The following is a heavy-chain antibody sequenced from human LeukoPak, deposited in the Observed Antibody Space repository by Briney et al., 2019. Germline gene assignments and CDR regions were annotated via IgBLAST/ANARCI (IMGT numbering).Heavy chain of an antibody. Sequence: ASVKVSCKASGYTFTNYDINWVRQATGQGPEWMGWMNPKSGNTGYAQKFQGRVTMTRNTSISTAYMELSSLRSDDTAVYYCARDQDIVVVVAALRQREMGGFDPWGQGTLVTVSS. J-gene: IGHJ5*02. CDR1: GYTFTNYD. V-gene: IGHV1-8*01. CDR3: ARDQDIVVVVAALRQREMGGFDP. D-gene: IGHD2-15*01. CDR2: MNPKSGNT.